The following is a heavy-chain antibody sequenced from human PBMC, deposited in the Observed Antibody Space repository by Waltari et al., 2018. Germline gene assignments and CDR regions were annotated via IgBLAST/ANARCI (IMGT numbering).Heavy chain of an antibody. V-gene: IGHV4-39*01. CDR2: IYYRGGT. J-gene: IGHJ3*02. Sequence: QLQLQESGPGLVKPSETLSLTCTVSGGSISSSSYYWGWIRQPPGKGREGIGSIYYRGGTYCNPSLRSRVTISVDTSKNQFSLKLSSVTAADTAVYYCARLPPLRGFWSPYAFDIWGQGTMATVSS. D-gene: IGHD3-3*01. CDR3: ARLPPLRGFWSPYAFDI. CDR1: GGSISSSSYY.